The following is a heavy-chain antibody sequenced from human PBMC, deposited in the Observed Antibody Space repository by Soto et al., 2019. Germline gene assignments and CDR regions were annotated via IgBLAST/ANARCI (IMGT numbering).Heavy chain of an antibody. Sequence: SETLSLTCTVSGGSISSYYWSWIRQPPGKGLEWIGYIYYSGSTNYNPSLKSRVTISVDTSKNQFSLKLSSVTAADTAVYYCAGVGGAVAGIYYYYGMDVWGQGTTVTAP. V-gene: IGHV4-59*01. CDR3: AGVGGAVAGIYYYYGMDV. CDR1: GGSISSYY. CDR2: IYYSGST. D-gene: IGHD6-19*01. J-gene: IGHJ6*02.